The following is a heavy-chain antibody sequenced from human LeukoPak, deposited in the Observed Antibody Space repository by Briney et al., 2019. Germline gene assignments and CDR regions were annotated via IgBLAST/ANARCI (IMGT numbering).Heavy chain of an antibody. V-gene: IGHV1-2*02. D-gene: IGHD3-10*01. CDR1: GYTFTGYY. CDR2: INPNSGGT. CDR3: ARYGAMVDYYGSGSHDY. Sequence: ASVTVSCMASGYTFTGYYIHWVRQAPGQGLEWMGWINPNSGGTNYAQNFQGRVTMTRDTSINTVYMDLSRLRTDDTAVYYCARYGAMVDYYGSGSHDYWGQGTLVTVSS. J-gene: IGHJ4*02.